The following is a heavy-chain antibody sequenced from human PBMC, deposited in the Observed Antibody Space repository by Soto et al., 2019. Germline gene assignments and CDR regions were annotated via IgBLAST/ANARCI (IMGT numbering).Heavy chain of an antibody. Sequence: SETLSLTCTVSGGSISSGGYYWSWIRQHPGKGLEWIGYIYYSGSTYYNPSLKSRVTISVDTSKNQFSLKLSSVTAADTAVYYCARLDTFDGSGSSHRSGYMDGWGKGTTVTLSS. CDR3: ARLDTFDGSGSSHRSGYMDG. CDR2: IYYSGST. V-gene: IGHV4-31*03. D-gene: IGHD3-10*01. J-gene: IGHJ6*03. CDR1: GGSISSGGYY.